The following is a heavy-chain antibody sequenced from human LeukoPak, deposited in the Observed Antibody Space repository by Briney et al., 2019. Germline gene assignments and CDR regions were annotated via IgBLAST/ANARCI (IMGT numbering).Heavy chain of an antibody. J-gene: IGHJ5*02. CDR3: ARDYGVAGLFDP. CDR2: ISSSGSTT. V-gene: IGHV3-48*01. CDR1: GFTFSRQS. Sequence: PGGSLRLSCAASGFTFSRQSINWVRQAPGKGLEWVSYISSSGSTTHYADSVKGRFTISRDNAKNSMYLQMNSLRAEDTAVYYCARDYGVAGLFDPWGQGTLVTVSS. D-gene: IGHD6-19*01.